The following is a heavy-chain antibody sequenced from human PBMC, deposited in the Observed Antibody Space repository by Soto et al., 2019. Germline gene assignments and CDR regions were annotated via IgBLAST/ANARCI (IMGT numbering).Heavy chain of an antibody. D-gene: IGHD3-10*01. CDR1: GGTFSSYA. CDR2: IIPIFGTA. Sequence: QVQLVQSGAEVKKPGSSVQVSCKASGGTFSSYAISWVRQAPGQGLEWMGGIIPIFGTANYAQKFQGRVTITADKSTSTAYMELSSLRSEDTAVYYCARDQGITMVRWDYYYGMDVWGQGTTVTVSS. V-gene: IGHV1-69*06. CDR3: ARDQGITMVRWDYYYGMDV. J-gene: IGHJ6*02.